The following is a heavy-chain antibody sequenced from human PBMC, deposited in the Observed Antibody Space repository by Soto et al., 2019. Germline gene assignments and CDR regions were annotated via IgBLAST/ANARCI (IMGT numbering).Heavy chain of an antibody. CDR1: NGSISGHY. J-gene: IGHJ1*01. Sequence: PSETLSLTCTVSNGSISGHYWSWIRQAPGKGLEWIGYFYSSGSTNCNPSLKSRVTISIDTSKNEFSLNMRTLTAADTAVYYCARGGNAKYPLDWGQGTPVTV. D-gene: IGHD2-2*01. V-gene: IGHV4-59*11. CDR2: FYSSGST. CDR3: ARGGNAKYPLD.